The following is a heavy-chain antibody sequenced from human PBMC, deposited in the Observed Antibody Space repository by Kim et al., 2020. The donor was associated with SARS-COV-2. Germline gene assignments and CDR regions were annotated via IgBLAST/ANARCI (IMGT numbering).Heavy chain of an antibody. D-gene: IGHD4-4*01. CDR3: AREVSTVTTHDGIGYYYGMDV. Sequence: GGSLRLSCAASGFTFSSYGMHWVRQAPGKGLEWVAVIWYDGSNKYYADSVKGRFTISRDNSKNTLYLQMNSLRAEDTAVYYCAREVSTVTTHDGIGYYYGMDVWGQGTTVTVSS. J-gene: IGHJ6*02. CDR2: IWYDGSNK. CDR1: GFTFSSYG. V-gene: IGHV3-33*01.